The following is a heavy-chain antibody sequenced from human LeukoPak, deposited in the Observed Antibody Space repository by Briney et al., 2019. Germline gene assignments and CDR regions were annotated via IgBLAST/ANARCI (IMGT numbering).Heavy chain of an antibody. J-gene: IGHJ6*03. V-gene: IGHV3-48*03. CDR1: GFTFSSHE. D-gene: IGHD3-10*01. CDR2: ISSSGSTI. CDR3: ARDTYGSGSYGYYYMDV. Sequence: GGSLRLSCAASGFTFSSHEMNWVRQAPGKGLEWVSYISSSGSTIYYADSVKGRFTISRDNAKNSLYLQMNSLRAEDTAVYYCARDTYGSGSYGYYYMDVWGKGTTVTVSS.